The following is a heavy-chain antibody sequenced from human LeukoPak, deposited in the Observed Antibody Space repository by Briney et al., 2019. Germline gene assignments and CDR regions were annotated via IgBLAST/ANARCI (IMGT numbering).Heavy chain of an antibody. CDR2: ITDSGSRT. J-gene: IGHJ4*02. D-gene: IGHD1-1*01. CDR3: AKNVQVSQEGS. Sequence: GGSLRLSCAASGLTFSSYAMTWARQAPGKGLEWVSTITDSGSRTYYADSVEGRFTISRDNSKNTLFLHMSSLRAEDSAMYYCAKNVQVSQEGSRGQGTLVTVSS. V-gene: IGHV3-23*01. CDR1: GLTFSSYA.